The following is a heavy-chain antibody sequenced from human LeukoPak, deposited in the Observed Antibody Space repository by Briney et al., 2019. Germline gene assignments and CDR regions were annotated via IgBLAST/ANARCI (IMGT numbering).Heavy chain of an antibody. J-gene: IGHJ6*02. Sequence: GASVKVSCKASGYTFTSYGISWVRQAPGQGLEWMGWINPNSGGTNYAQKFQGWVTMTRDTSISTAYMELSRLRSDDTAVYYCARDSPTMVRGPLYYYYYGMDVWGQGTTVTVSS. D-gene: IGHD3-10*01. CDR2: INPNSGGT. CDR1: GYTFTSYG. V-gene: IGHV1-2*04. CDR3: ARDSPTMVRGPLYYYYYGMDV.